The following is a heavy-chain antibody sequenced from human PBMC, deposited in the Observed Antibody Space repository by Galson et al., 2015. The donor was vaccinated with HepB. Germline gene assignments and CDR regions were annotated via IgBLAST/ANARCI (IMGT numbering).Heavy chain of an antibody. V-gene: IGHV3-21*01. CDR1: GFTFSSYS. J-gene: IGHJ6*02. D-gene: IGHD3/OR15-3a*01. CDR3: AREIHTDYYYYYYGMDV. Sequence: SLRLSCAASGFTFSSYSMNWVRQAPGKGLEWVSSISSSSSYTYYADSVRGRFTISRDNAKNSLYLQMNSLRAEDTAVYYCAREIHTDYYYYYYGMDVWAQGTTVTVSS. CDR2: ISSSSSYT.